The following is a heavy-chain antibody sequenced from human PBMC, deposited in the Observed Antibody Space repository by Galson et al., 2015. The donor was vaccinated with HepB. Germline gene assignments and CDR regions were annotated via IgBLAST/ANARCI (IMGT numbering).Heavy chain of an antibody. V-gene: IGHV3-23*01. CDR1: TFRFDSYA. Sequence: SLRLSCAVSTFRFDSYAMSWVRQVPGKGLEWLSAISGDGDSTYYADSVKGRFTISRDNSKSTLYLQMNTLRVDDTAIYYCAIPHGDIDYWGRGTLVTVSS. CDR3: AIPHGDIDY. J-gene: IGHJ4*02. D-gene: IGHD3-10*01. CDR2: ISGDGDST.